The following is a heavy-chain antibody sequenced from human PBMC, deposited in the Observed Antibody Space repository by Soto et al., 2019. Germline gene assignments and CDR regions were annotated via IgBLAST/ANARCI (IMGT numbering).Heavy chain of an antibody. V-gene: IGHV4-30-2*01. D-gene: IGHD3-22*01. J-gene: IGHJ4*02. Sequence: SETLSLTCAVSGGSISSGGYSWSWIRQPPGKGLEWIGYIYHSGSTYYNPSLKSRVTISVDRSKNQFSLKLSSVTAADTAVYYCASTYYNDSSGPFDYWGQGTLVTGSS. CDR3: ASTYYNDSSGPFDY. CDR2: IYHSGST. CDR1: GGSISSGGYS.